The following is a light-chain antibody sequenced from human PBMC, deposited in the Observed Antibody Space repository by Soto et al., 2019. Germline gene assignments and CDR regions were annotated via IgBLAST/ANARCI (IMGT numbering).Light chain of an antibody. CDR2: DAS. CDR3: QQYEYLPLT. J-gene: IGKJ4*01. V-gene: IGKV1-33*01. Sequence: VQMTQSSSSLSASVGDRVIITCRANQSIANYLNWFQQKPGKAPKLLISDASPLEMGAPSRFSGSGSGTDFVLTISGLQSEDFATYYCQQYEYLPLTFGGGTRV. CDR1: QSIANY.